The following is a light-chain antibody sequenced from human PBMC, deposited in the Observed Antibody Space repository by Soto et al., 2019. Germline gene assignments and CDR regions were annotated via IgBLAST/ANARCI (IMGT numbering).Light chain of an antibody. J-gene: IGLJ1*01. CDR2: EGS. CDR1: SSDVGSYNL. V-gene: IGLV2-23*01. Sequence: QSVLTQPASVSGSPAESITISCTGTSSDVGSYNLVSWYQQHPGKAPKLMIYEGSKRPSGLSNRFSGSKSGYTASLTISGLQAEDEADYYCCSYAGSSTFYYFFGTGTKVTVL. CDR3: CSYAGSSTFYYF.